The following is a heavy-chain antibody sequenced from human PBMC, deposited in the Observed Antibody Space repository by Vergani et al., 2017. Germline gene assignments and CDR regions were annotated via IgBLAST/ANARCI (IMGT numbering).Heavy chain of an antibody. CDR2: IYHSGST. J-gene: IGHJ4*02. D-gene: IGHD3-9*01. CDR1: GYSISSGYY. CDR3: ARQAYDILTGYCFDY. V-gene: IGHV4-38-2*01. Sequence: QVQLQESGPGLVKPSATLSLTCAVSGYSISSGYYWGWIRQPPGKGLEWIGSIYHSGSTYYNPSLKSRVTISVDTSKNQFSLKLSSVTAADTAVYYCARQAYDILTGYCFDYWGQGTLVTVSS.